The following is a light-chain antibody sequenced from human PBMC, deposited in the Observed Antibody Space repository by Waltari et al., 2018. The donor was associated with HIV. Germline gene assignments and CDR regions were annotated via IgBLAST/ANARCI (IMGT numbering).Light chain of an antibody. CDR1: QTISSNY. CDR2: GAS. V-gene: IGKV3-20*01. J-gene: IGKJ2*01. Sequence: EIVLTQSPGTLSLSPGESATLSCRASQTISSNYLAGYHHNNGQAPRLRIYGASSRASGIPDRFSGHGSGTDFTLTISRLEPGDFAVYYCHQYYISPHTFGQGTKLEIK. CDR3: HQYYISPHT.